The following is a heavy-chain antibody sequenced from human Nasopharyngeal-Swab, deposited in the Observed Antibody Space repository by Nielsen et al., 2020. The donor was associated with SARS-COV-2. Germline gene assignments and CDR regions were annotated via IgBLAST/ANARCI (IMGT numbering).Heavy chain of an antibody. CDR3: ARDWNYGWFFDL. D-gene: IGHD1-7*01. V-gene: IGHV5-10-1*01. J-gene: IGHJ2*01. CDR1: GYSFTSYW. Sequence: GGSLRLSCKGSGYSFTSYWITWVRKMPGKGLEWMARIDPDDSNTNYSPSFRGHVTVSVDKSIRTAYLQWSSLEATDTAMYYCARDWNYGWFFDLWGRGTLVTVSS. CDR2: IDPDDSNT.